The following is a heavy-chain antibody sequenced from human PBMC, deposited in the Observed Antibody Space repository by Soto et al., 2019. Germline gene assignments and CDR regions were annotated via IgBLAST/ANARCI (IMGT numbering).Heavy chain of an antibody. CDR3: ARQKYYYGSGSNYYGMDV. Sequence: QVQLVQSGAEVKKPGSSVNVSCKASGGTFSSYAISWVRQAPGHGLEWMGGISPIFGTANYAQKFQGRVTITADESTSTAYMELSSLRSEDTAVYYCARQKYYYGSGSNYYGMDVWGQGTTVTVSS. D-gene: IGHD3-10*01. V-gene: IGHV1-69*01. CDR2: ISPIFGTA. J-gene: IGHJ6*02. CDR1: GGTFSSYA.